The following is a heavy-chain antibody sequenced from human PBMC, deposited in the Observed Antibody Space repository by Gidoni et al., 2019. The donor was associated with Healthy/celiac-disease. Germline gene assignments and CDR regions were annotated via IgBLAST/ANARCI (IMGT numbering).Heavy chain of an antibody. Sequence: EVQLVESGGGLVQPGGSLRLSCAASGFTFSSYDMHWVRQATGKGLEWVSAIGTAGDTYYPGSVKGRFTISRENAKNSLYLQMNSLRAGDTAVYYCARASAMASGIDYWGQGTLVTVSS. CDR2: IGTAGDT. J-gene: IGHJ4*02. D-gene: IGHD5-18*01. V-gene: IGHV3-13*01. CDR3: ARASAMASGIDY. CDR1: GFTFSSYD.